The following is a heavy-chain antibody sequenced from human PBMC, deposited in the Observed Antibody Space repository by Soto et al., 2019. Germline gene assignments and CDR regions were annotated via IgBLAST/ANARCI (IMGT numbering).Heavy chain of an antibody. Sequence: EVQLVETGGGLIQPGGSLRLSCAASGFTVSSNYMNWVRQAPGKGLEWVSLLETDGTTYYADSVKGRVTVSRDNSKNTVFLHVNSLRVEDASTYNCAARVYSSRFYGMDVWGQGTTVTVSS. CDR2: LETDGTT. J-gene: IGHJ6*02. CDR3: AARVYSSRFYGMDV. V-gene: IGHV3-53*02. CDR1: GFTVSSNY. D-gene: IGHD6-13*01.